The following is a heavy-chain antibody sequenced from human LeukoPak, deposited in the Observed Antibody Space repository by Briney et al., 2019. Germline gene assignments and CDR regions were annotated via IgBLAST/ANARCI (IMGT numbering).Heavy chain of an antibody. D-gene: IGHD1-26*01. CDR3: ARASGGGSYFSSSDY. CDR2: ISYDGSNK. J-gene: IGHJ4*02. CDR1: GFTFSSYA. Sequence: PGTSLRLSCAASGFTFSSYAMHWVRQAPGKGLEWVAVISYDGSNKYYADSVKGRFTISRDNSKNTLYLQMNSLRAEDTAVYYCARASGGGSYFSSSDYWGQGTLVTVSS. V-gene: IGHV3-30-3*01.